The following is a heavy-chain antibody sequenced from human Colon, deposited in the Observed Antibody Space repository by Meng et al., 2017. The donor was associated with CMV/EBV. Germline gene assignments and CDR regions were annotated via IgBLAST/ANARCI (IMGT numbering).Heavy chain of an antibody. V-gene: IGHV4-39*07. J-gene: IGHJ4*02. D-gene: IGHD6-13*01. CDR1: GGSISSSSYY. Sequence: QLQLQESGPGLWKPSETLSLTCTVSGGSISSSSYYWGWIRQPPGKGLEWIGSIYYSGSTYYNPSLKSRVTISVDTSKNQFSLKLSSVTAADTVVYYCARAAAAGEYYFDYWGQGTLVTVSS. CDR2: IYYSGST. CDR3: ARAAAAGEYYFDY.